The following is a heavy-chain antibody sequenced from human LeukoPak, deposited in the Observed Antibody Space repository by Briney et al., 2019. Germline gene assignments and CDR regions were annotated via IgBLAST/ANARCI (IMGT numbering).Heavy chain of an antibody. V-gene: IGHV3-30-3*01. CDR3: TTDRGVPGDV. CDR1: GFTFSSYA. Sequence: GGSLRLSCAASGFTFSSYAMHWVRQAPGKGLEWVAVISYDGSNKYYADSVKGRFTISRDDSKTTLYLQMNSLKTEDTAVYYCTTDRGVPGDVWGQGTTVTVSS. J-gene: IGHJ6*02. CDR2: ISYDGSNK. D-gene: IGHD2-2*01.